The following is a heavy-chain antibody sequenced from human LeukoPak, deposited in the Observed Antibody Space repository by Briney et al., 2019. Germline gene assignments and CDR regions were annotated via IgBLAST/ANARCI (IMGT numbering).Heavy chain of an antibody. J-gene: IGHJ4*02. V-gene: IGHV4-4*07. CDR3: ARGRSSSWYGDFDY. Sequence: SETLSLTCTVSGGSISSYYWSWIRQPAGKGLEWIGRIYTSGSTNYNPSLKSRVTMSVDTSKNQFSLKLSSVTAADTAVYYCARGRSSSWYGDFDYWGQGTLVTVSS. D-gene: IGHD6-13*01. CDR2: IYTSGST. CDR1: GGSISSYY.